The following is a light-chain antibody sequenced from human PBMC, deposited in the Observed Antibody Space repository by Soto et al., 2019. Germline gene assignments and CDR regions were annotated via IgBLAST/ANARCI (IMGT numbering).Light chain of an antibody. V-gene: IGLV2-14*01. CDR2: EVS. CDR1: SSDVGAYNY. J-gene: IGLJ2*01. CDR3: SSYTSSTTVV. Sequence: QSVLTQPDSVSGSPGQSITISCTGTSSDVGAYNYVSWYQQHPGKAPKLMIDEVSNRPSGVSNRFSGSKSGNTASLTFSGLQAEDEADYYCSSYTSSTTVVFGGGTKLTVL.